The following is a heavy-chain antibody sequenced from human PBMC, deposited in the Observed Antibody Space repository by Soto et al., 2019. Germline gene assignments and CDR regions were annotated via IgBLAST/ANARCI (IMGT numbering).Heavy chain of an antibody. CDR1: GFTFRSDV. CDR2: TSYDGSNK. Sequence: QVQLVESGGGVVQPGTSLRLSCVGSGFTFRSDVIHWVRQAPGKGLEWVALTSYDGSNKDYGDSVKGRFTISRDNSRNTVDLQMDSLRREATALYYCARWGKTGGLDDWGQGTLVSVSS. D-gene: IGHD3-16*01. V-gene: IGHV3-33*05. CDR3: ARWGKTGGLDD. J-gene: IGHJ1*01.